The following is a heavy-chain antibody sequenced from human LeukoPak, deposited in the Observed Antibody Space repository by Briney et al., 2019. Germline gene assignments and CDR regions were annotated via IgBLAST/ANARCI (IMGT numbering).Heavy chain of an antibody. J-gene: IGHJ5*02. D-gene: IGHD3-3*01. CDR3: ARGVRGLYDFWSGYYPWFDP. CDR2: IIPIFGTA. CDR1: GGTFSSYA. Sequence: SVKVSCKASGGTFSSYAISWVRQAPGQGLEWMGGIIPIFGTANYAQKFQGRVTITADESTSTAYMELSSLRSEDTAVYYCARGVRGLYDFWSGYYPWFDPWGQGTLVTVSS. V-gene: IGHV1-69*01.